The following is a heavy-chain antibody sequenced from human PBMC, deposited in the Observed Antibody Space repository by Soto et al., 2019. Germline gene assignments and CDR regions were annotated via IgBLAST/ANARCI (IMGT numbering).Heavy chain of an antibody. D-gene: IGHD6-13*01. CDR2: ISDSGAST. V-gene: IGHV3-23*01. J-gene: IGHJ4*02. Sequence: GGSLRLSCATSGFTFTSYAMNWVRQAPGKGLEWVSGISDSGASTYYADSVKGRFIISRDNSKNTVYLQMNSLRADDTAVYYCAKDSPYSPSYFDCWGQGTPVTVSS. CDR3: AKDSPYSPSYFDC. CDR1: GFTFTSYA.